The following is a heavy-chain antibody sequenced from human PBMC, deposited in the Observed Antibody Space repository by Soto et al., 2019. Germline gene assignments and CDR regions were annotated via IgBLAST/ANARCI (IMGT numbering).Heavy chain of an antibody. D-gene: IGHD3-10*01. CDR1: GGTFSSYT. Sequence: QVQVVQSGAEVKKPGSSVKVSCKASGGTFSSYTITWVRQAPGQGIEWLGRIIPIFGVTNYAQKFQDRLTMSADRPTTTAYMELSSQTSADTAVYYCLRDWESTTQTWGFGDSWGQGTLVTVSS. J-gene: IGHJ4*02. CDR2: IIPIFGVT. V-gene: IGHV1-69*04. CDR3: LRDWESTTQTWGFGDS.